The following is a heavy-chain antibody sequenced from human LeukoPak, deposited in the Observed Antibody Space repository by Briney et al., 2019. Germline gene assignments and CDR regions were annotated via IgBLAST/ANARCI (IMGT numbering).Heavy chain of an antibody. J-gene: IGHJ4*02. CDR1: GFAFSNYA. Sequence: GGSLRLSCTTSGFAFSNYAMNWVRQAPGKGPEWVSGISGFNTYYADSVKGRFTIFRGNSKNVLYLQMDRLRAEDTAVYSCAKDVCTSPRCLLYFDSWGQGTLVTVSS. D-gene: IGHD2-8*01. CDR2: ISGFNT. V-gene: IGHV3-23*01. CDR3: AKDVCTSPRCLLYFDS.